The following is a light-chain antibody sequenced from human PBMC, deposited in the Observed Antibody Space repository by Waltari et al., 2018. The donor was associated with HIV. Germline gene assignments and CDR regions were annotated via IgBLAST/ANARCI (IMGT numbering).Light chain of an antibody. V-gene: IGLV2-14*03. Sequence: QSALTQPASVSGSPGQSITISCTGTSSDVGGYKYVSWYQQYPGKAPKLIIYDVTNRPSGVSNRFSGSNSGNTASLTISGLQAEDEADYYCCSYTSSITGRVFGTGTKVTVL. J-gene: IGLJ1*01. CDR3: CSYTSSITGRV. CDR2: DVT. CDR1: SSDVGGYKY.